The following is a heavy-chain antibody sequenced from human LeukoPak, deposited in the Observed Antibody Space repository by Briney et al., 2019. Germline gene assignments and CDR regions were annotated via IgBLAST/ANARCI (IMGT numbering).Heavy chain of an antibody. D-gene: IGHD4-17*01. J-gene: IGHJ5*02. CDR1: GGSISSYY. Sequence: SETLSLTCTVSGGSISSYYWSWIRQPPGKGLEWIGYIYYSGSTNYNPSLKSRVTISVDTPKNQFSLKLSSVTAADAAVYYCARALTMTHVGVWFDPWGQGALVTVSS. CDR2: IYYSGST. V-gene: IGHV4-59*01. CDR3: ARALTMTHVGVWFDP.